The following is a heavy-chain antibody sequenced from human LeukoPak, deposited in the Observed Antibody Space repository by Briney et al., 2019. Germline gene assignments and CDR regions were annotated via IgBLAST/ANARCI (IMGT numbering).Heavy chain of an antibody. V-gene: IGHV3-9*03. J-gene: IGHJ4*02. D-gene: IGHD3-10*01. Sequence: PGRSLRLSSAASGFTFDDYAMHWVRQAPGKGLEWVSGISWNSGSIGYADSVKGRFTISRDNAKNSLYLQMNSLRAEDMALYYCAEGGYGSGSYYYFDYWGQGTLVTVSS. CDR2: ISWNSGSI. CDR3: AEGGYGSGSYYYFDY. CDR1: GFTFDDYA.